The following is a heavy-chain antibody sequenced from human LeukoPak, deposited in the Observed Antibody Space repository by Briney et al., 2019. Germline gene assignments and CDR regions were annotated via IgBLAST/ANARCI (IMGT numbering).Heavy chain of an antibody. CDR3: ARDRQQFGRLWYMDV. CDR1: VFLLSKYC. J-gene: IGHJ6*03. Sequence: GRSLRLSCAGSVFLLSKYCMSWVRQAPGKGREWVANLKHDGSESHYVSSVKGRFTIHRDNAKNSLYLQMNSLRDEDTAVYYCARDRQQFGRLWYMDVWGRGTPVAVSS. V-gene: IGHV3-7*01. CDR2: LKHDGSES. D-gene: IGHD3-16*01.